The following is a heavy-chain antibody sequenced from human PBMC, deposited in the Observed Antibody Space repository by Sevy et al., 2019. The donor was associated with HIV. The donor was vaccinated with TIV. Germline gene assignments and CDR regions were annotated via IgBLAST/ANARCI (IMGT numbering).Heavy chain of an antibody. Sequence: GGSLRLSCEVSGFIFSDFYMSWIRQAPGKGLEWISFISSRSTYTNYTNSVKGRFTISRDNAKNSLYLQMGSLRVEDTAVYYCAREIREFLSPTSFDLWGQGTLVTVSS. CDR2: ISSRSTYT. CDR1: GFIFSDFY. J-gene: IGHJ5*01. V-gene: IGHV3-11*06. CDR3: AREIREFLSPTSFDL. D-gene: IGHD3-10*01.